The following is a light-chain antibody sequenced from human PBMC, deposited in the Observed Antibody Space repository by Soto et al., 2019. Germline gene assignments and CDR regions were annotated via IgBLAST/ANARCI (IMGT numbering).Light chain of an antibody. V-gene: IGKV3-11*01. Sequence: EIVLTQSPATLSLSPGERATLSCRASQSVSRYLAWYQQKPGQAPRLLIYDASNRATGIPARFSGSGSGTDFTLTISSLEPEDFAVYYCQQRSNWPPYTFGQWTKRAIK. CDR2: DAS. CDR1: QSVSRY. J-gene: IGKJ2*01. CDR3: QQRSNWPPYT.